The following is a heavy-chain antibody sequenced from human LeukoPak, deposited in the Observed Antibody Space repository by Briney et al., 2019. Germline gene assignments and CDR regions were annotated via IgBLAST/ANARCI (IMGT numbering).Heavy chain of an antibody. J-gene: IGHJ4*02. Sequence: ASVKVSCKASGYTFTSYYMHWVRQAPGQGLEWMGIINPSGGSTSYAQKFQGRVTMTRDTSMSTVYMELSSLRSEATAVYYCARDPAWGVCYSSSSWVDYWGQGTLVTVSS. V-gene: IGHV1-46*01. CDR3: ARDPAWGVCYSSSSWVDY. CDR2: INPSGGST. D-gene: IGHD6-6*01. CDR1: GYTFTSYY.